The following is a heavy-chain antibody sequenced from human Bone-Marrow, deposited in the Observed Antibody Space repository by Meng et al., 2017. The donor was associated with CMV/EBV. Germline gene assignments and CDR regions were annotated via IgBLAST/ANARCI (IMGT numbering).Heavy chain of an antibody. CDR3: ARDVRRPDRGGSTSCQYDY. CDR2: IYYSGST. J-gene: IGHJ4*02. Sequence: WVRQASGKGLEWIGYIYYSGSTYYNPSLKSRVTISVDTSKTQFSLKLSSVTAADTAGYYCARDVRRPDRGGSTSCQYDYWGQGTLVTVSS. D-gene: IGHD2-2*01. V-gene: IGHV4-31*02.